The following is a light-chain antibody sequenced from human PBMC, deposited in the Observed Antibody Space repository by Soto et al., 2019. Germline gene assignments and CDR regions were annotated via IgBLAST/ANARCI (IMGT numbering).Light chain of an antibody. J-gene: IGKJ5*01. CDR3: QQYGRSPSIT. CDR1: QSVSD. CDR2: GAS. V-gene: IGKV3-20*01. Sequence: ENVLTQSPGTLSLSPGERATLSCRTGQSVSDLAWYQQKPGQAPRLLIYGASTRATGIPDRFTGSGSGTDFTLTISRPEPEDFAVYYCQQYGRSPSITFGQGTRLEIK.